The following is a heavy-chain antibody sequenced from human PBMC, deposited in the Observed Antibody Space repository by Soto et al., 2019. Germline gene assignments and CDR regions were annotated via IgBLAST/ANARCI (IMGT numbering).Heavy chain of an antibody. CDR3: ARANYPLRFLEWPDYFDY. Sequence: PSETLSLTSTVSGGSISSYYWSWIRQPPGKGLEWIGYIYYSGSTNYNPSLKSRVTISVDTSKNQFSLKLSSVTAADTAVYYCARANYPLRFLEWPDYFDYWGQGTLVTVSS. CDR2: IYYSGST. V-gene: IGHV4-59*01. D-gene: IGHD3-3*01. J-gene: IGHJ4*02. CDR1: GGSISSYY.